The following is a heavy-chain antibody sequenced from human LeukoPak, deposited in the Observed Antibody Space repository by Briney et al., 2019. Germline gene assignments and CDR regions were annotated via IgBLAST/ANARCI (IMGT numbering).Heavy chain of an antibody. Sequence: SETLSLTCTVSGGSISSSTYYWGWIRQPPGKGLEWIGSIYYSGSTYYNPSLKSRVTISVETSKNQFSLRLSSVSAADTAVYYCARQDIVVVPAARFYNWFDPWGQGTLVTVSS. CDR2: IYYSGST. CDR1: GGSISSSTYY. CDR3: ARQDIVVVPAARFYNWFDP. V-gene: IGHV4-39*01. J-gene: IGHJ5*02. D-gene: IGHD2-2*01.